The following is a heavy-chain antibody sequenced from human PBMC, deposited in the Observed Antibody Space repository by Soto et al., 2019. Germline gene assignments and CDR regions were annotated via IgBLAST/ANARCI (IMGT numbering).Heavy chain of an antibody. CDR3: ARYTQYCSGGSCYWSNWFDP. CDR2: IYYSGST. CDR1: GGSISSSSYY. J-gene: IGHJ5*02. V-gene: IGHV4-39*01. Sequence: TSETLSLTCSVSGGSISSSSYYWGWIRQPPGKGLEWIGSIYYSGSTFYNPSLKSRVTISVDTSKNQFSLKLSSVTAADTAVYHCARYTQYCSGGSCYWSNWFDPWGQGTLVTVSS. D-gene: IGHD2-15*01.